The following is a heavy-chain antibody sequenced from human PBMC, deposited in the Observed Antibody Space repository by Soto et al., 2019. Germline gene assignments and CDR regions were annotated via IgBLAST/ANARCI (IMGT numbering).Heavy chain of an antibody. J-gene: IGHJ5*02. Sequence: ASVKVSCKASGYTFTGYYMHWVRQAPGQGLEWMGWINPNSGGTNYAQKFQGRVTMTRDTSISTAYMELSRLRSDDTAVYYCARDHRYCSSTSCYTGPNSFDPWGQGTLVTVSS. D-gene: IGHD2-2*02. V-gene: IGHV1-2*02. CDR2: INPNSGGT. CDR1: GYTFTGYY. CDR3: ARDHRYCSSTSCYTGPNSFDP.